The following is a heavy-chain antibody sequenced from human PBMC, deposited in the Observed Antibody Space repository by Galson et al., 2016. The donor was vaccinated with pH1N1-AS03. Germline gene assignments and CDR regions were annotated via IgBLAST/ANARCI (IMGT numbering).Heavy chain of an antibody. CDR2: IFYSGST. CDR1: GGSISSYY. CDR3: ARLDSSGWYSVDY. Sequence: ETLSLTCTVSGGSISSYYWSWIRQPPGKGLEWIGYIFYSGSTFYNASLKSLVTISVDTSKNQFSLKLRSVAAADTAVYYCARLDSSGWYSVDYWGQGNMVIVSS. V-gene: IGHV4-59*08. D-gene: IGHD6-19*01. J-gene: IGHJ4*02.